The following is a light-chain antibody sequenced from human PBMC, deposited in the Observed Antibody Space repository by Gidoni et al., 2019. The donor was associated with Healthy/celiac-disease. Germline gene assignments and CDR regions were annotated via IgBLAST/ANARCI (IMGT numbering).Light chain of an antibody. Sequence: QSVLTQPPSVSAAPGPRVTISCTGSSSNIGAGYDVHWYQQLPGTAPKLLTYGNSNRPSGVPDRFSGSKSGTSASLAITGLQAEDEADYYCQSYDSSLSGSEVFGTGTKVTVL. V-gene: IGLV1-40*01. J-gene: IGLJ1*01. CDR3: QSYDSSLSGSEV. CDR2: GNS. CDR1: SSNIGAGYD.